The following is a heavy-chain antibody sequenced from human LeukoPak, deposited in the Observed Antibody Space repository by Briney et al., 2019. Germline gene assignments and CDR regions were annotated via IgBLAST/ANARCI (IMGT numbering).Heavy chain of an antibody. J-gene: IGHJ4*02. D-gene: IGHD3-16*01. CDR1: GFTFSSYG. Sequence: PGGSLRLSCAASGFTFSSYGMHWVRQAPGKGLGWVAVISYDGSNKYYADSVKGRFTISRDNSKNTLYLQMNSLRAEDTAVYYCAKIDDYVWGSYRSYYFDYWGQGTLVTVSS. V-gene: IGHV3-30*18. CDR2: ISYDGSNK. CDR3: AKIDDYVWGSYRSYYFDY.